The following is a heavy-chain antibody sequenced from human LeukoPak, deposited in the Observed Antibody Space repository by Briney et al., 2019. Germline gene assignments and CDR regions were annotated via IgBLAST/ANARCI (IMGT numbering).Heavy chain of an antibody. Sequence: SETLSLTCTVSGYSISSGYYWGWIRQPPGKGLEWIGEINHSGSTNYNPSLKSRVTISVDTSKNQFSLKLSSATAADTAVYYCARGRTIFGVVIIPFDYWGQGTLVTVSS. J-gene: IGHJ4*02. V-gene: IGHV4-38-2*02. CDR3: ARGRTIFGVVIIPFDY. CDR1: GYSISSGYY. CDR2: INHSGST. D-gene: IGHD3-3*01.